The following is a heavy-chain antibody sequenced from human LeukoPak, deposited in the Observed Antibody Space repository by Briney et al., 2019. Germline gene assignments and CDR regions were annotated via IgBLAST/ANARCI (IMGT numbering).Heavy chain of an antibody. J-gene: IGHJ4*02. CDR2: ISGSGGST. V-gene: IGHV3-23*01. Sequence: GRSLRLSCAASGFTFSSYAMSWVRQAPGKGLEWVSAISGSGGSTYYADSVKGRFTISRDNSKNTLYLQMNSLRAEDTAVYYCAKAQIPWDTAMVFDYWGQGTLVTVSS. D-gene: IGHD5-18*01. CDR3: AKAQIPWDTAMVFDY. CDR1: GFTFSSYA.